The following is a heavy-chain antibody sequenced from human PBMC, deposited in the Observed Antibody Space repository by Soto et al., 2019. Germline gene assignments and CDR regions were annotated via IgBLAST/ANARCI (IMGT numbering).Heavy chain of an antibody. Sequence: EVQLVESGGGLIQPGGSLRLSCAASGFTVSSNYMSWVRQAPGKGLEWVSVIYSGGSTYYADSVKGRFTISRDNSKNTLYLQMNSVRAEDTAVYYCARGSTFGYYYYGMDVWGQGNTVTVSS. V-gene: IGHV3-53*01. D-gene: IGHD3-3*01. J-gene: IGHJ6*02. CDR2: IYSGGST. CDR3: ARGSTFGYYYYGMDV. CDR1: GFTVSSNY.